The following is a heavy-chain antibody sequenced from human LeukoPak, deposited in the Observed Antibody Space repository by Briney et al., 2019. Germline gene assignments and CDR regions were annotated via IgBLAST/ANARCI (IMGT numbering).Heavy chain of an antibody. CDR1: GFPFNAYW. J-gene: IGHJ4*02. CDR2: IKQDGGEK. Sequence: GGSLRLSCAASGFPFNAYWMTWVRQAPGKGLEWVANIKQDGGEKYYVDFVKGRFTISRDNAKNSLHLQMNSLRAEDTAVYYCTRDNPFGGHWGQGTLVTVSS. CDR3: TRDNPFGGH. V-gene: IGHV3-7*03. D-gene: IGHD2-15*01.